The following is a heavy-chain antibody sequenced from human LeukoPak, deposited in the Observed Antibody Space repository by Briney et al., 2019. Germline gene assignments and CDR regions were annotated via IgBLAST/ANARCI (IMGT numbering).Heavy chain of an antibody. Sequence: ASVKVSCKASGYTFTGYYMHWVRQAPGQGLEWMGWINPNSGGTNYAQKFQGRVTMTRDTSISTAYMELSRLRSDDTAVYYCATQPGVGAAGSPYYYYYYMDVWGKGTTVTVSS. CDR3: ATQPGVGAAGSPYYYYYYMDV. V-gene: IGHV1-2*02. CDR2: INPNSGGT. J-gene: IGHJ6*03. D-gene: IGHD6-13*01. CDR1: GYTFTGYY.